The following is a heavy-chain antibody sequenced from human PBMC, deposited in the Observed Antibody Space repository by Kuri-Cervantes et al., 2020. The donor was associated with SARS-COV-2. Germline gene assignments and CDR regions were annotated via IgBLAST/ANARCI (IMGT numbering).Heavy chain of an antibody. CDR3: AXVQIVTNVRXVHNWFDP. Sequence: GSLRLSCTVSGGSISSSSYYWGWIRQPPGKGLXXIGSXXYSGXTYYNPSPKSRVTISVDTSKNQFXXRLTSVTAADTALYFCAXVQIVTNVRXVHNWFDPWGQGTLVTVSS. CDR2: XXYSGXT. V-gene: IGHV4-39*06. D-gene: IGHD3-10*01. CDR1: GGSISSSSYY. J-gene: IGHJ5*02.